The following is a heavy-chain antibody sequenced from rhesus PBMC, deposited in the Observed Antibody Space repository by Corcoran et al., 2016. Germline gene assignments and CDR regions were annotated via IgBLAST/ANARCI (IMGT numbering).Heavy chain of an antibody. CDR3: ARVPYSGSFWYFDL. Sequence: QLQLQESGPGLVKPSETLSLTCAVSGYSISSGYGWSWIRQPPGKGLEWIGYISDSGSTSYNPSLKSRVTISRDTSKNQFSLKLSSVTAADTAVYYCARVPYSGSFWYFDLWGPGTPITISS. CDR2: ISDSGST. V-gene: IGHV4-122*02. J-gene: IGHJ2*01. CDR1: GYSISSGYG. D-gene: IGHD6-25*01.